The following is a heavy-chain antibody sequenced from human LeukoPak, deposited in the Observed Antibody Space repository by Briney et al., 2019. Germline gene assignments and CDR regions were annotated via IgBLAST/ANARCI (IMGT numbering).Heavy chain of an antibody. CDR3: ARGSYYDRNFDY. CDR1: GGSIRNDY. CDR2: IHYSGNT. Sequence: SETLSLTCTVSGGSIRNDYWSWIRQPPGKGLEYIGYIHYSGNTNYNPSLKSRVTISIDTSKNQFSLKLSSVTAADTAVYYCARGSYYDRNFDYWGQGALVTVSS. V-gene: IGHV4-59*01. D-gene: IGHD1-26*01. J-gene: IGHJ4*02.